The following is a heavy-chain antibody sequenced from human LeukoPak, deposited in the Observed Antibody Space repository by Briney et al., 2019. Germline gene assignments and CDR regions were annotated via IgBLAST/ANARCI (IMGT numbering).Heavy chain of an antibody. CDR3: ARVAYYDILTGYYKHFDY. D-gene: IGHD3-9*01. V-gene: IGHV4-39*07. CDR2: IYYSGST. J-gene: IGHJ4*02. Sequence: SETLSLTCTVSGGSISSSSYYWGWIRQPPGKGLEWIGSIYYSGSTYYNPSLKSRVTISVGTSKNQFSLKLSSVTAADTAVYYCARVAYYDILTGYYKHFDYWGQGTLVTVSS. CDR1: GGSISSSSYY.